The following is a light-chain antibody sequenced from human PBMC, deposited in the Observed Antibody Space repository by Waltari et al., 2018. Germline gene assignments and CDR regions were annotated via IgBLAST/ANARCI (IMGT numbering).Light chain of an antibody. J-gene: IGLJ2*01. CDR1: NDDVGGSDY. V-gene: IGLV2-14*01. CDR3: ASYTDSQTLV. CDR2: EVS. Sequence: QSVLTQPASVSGSPGQSIRISCTGTNDDVGGSDYVSWCRQHPGKAPKLLIFEVSCRPAGVSSRFSVAKSGNTASLSINGLQPDDEAFYFCASYTDSQTLVFGGGTQLTV.